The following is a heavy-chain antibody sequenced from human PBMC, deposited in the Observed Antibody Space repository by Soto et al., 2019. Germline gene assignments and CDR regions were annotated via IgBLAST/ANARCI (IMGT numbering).Heavy chain of an antibody. Sequence: QLQLQESGSGLVKPSQTLSLTCAVSGGSISSGGYSWSWIRQPPGKGLEWIGYIYHSGSTYYNPSPTIRVPISVDRSTNQFSLKLSSVTAADTAVYYCARGQVVAAQHWGQGTLVTVSS. J-gene: IGHJ4*02. D-gene: IGHD2-15*01. V-gene: IGHV4-30-2*01. CDR2: IYHSGST. CDR1: GGSISSGGYS. CDR3: ARGQVVAAQH.